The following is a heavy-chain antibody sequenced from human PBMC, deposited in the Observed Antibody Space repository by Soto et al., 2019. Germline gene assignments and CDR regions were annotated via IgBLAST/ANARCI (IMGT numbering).Heavy chain of an antibody. D-gene: IGHD3-22*01. J-gene: IGHJ4*02. V-gene: IGHV3-15*01. CDR3: TRSGYRYYFDY. Sequence: EVQLVESGGGLVKPGGSLRLSCAASGFTFSNAWMSWVRQAPGKGLEWVGRIKSKTDGGTTDYAAPVKGRFTISRDDSKNALYLQMNSLKTEDTAVYYCTRSGYRYYFDYWGQGTLVTVSS. CDR2: IKSKTDGGTT. CDR1: GFTFSNAW.